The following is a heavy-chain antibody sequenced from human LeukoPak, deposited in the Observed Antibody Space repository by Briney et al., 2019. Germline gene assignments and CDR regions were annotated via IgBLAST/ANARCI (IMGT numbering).Heavy chain of an antibody. J-gene: IGHJ6*03. D-gene: IGHD4-17*01. Sequence: ASVKVSCKASGYTFTGYYMHWVRQAPGQGLEWMGRINPNSGGTNYAQKFQARVTMTRDTSISTAYMELSRLRSDDTAVYYCARSYGDYGNHYYYMDVSGKGTTVTVSS. CDR3: ARSYGDYGNHYYYMDV. V-gene: IGHV1-2*06. CDR1: GYTFTGYY. CDR2: INPNSGGT.